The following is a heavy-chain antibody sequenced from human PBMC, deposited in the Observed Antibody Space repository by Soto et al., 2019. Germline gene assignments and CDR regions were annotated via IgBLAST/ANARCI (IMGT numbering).Heavy chain of an antibody. CDR1: GFTFISYA. CDR3: AKGWSSSSRYGMDV. J-gene: IGHJ6*02. V-gene: IGHV3-23*01. Sequence: GGSLRLSCAASGFTFISYAMSWVRQAPGKGLDWVSGISGSGDNTYYADSVKGRFTISRDNSKKTLYLQINSLRAADTAVYHCAKGWSSSSRYGMDVWGQGTTVTVSS. D-gene: IGHD2-15*01. CDR2: ISGSGDNT.